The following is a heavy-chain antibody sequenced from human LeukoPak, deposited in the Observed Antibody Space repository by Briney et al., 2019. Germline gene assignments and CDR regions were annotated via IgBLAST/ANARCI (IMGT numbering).Heavy chain of an antibody. D-gene: IGHD6-6*01. J-gene: IGHJ4*02. CDR2: ISSSSSYI. Sequence: GGSLRLSCAASGFTFSSYGMHWVRQAPGKGLEWVSSISSSSSYIYYADSVKGRFTISRDNAKNSLYLQMNSLRAEDTAVYYCASQIIAARRIDYWGQGTLVTVSS. CDR1: GFTFSSYG. CDR3: ASQIIAARRIDY. V-gene: IGHV3-21*01.